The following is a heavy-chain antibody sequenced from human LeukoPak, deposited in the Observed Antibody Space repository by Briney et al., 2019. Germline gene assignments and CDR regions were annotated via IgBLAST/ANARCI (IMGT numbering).Heavy chain of an antibody. CDR3: ARDGSYIVVVPAELNWFDP. CDR1: GYTFTSYG. D-gene: IGHD2-2*01. J-gene: IGHJ5*02. CDR2: ISAYNGNT. Sequence: ASVKVSCKASGYTFTSYGISWVRQAPGQGFEWMGWISAYNGNTNYAQKLQGRVTMTTDTSTSTAYMELRSLRSDDTAVYYCARDGSYIVVVPAELNWFDPWGQGTLVTVSS. V-gene: IGHV1-18*01.